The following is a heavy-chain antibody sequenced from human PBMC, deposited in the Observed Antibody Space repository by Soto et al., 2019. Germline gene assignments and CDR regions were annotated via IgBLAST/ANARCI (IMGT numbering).Heavy chain of an antibody. CDR1: GGTFSSYA. CDR3: ARGVQLCPRGSAGYCYYYGMDV. V-gene: IGHV1-69*06. CDR2: IIPIFGTA. Sequence: ASVKVSCKASGGTFSSYAISWVLQAPGQGLEWMGGIIPIFGTANYAQKFQGRVTITADKSTSTAYMELSSLRSEDTAVYYCARGVQLCPRGSAGYCYYYGMDVWGQGTTVTVSS. J-gene: IGHJ6*02. D-gene: IGHD5-18*01.